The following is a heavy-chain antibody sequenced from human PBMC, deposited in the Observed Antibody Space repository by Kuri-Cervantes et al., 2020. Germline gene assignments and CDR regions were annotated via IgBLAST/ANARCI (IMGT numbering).Heavy chain of an antibody. Sequence: GESLKISCAASGFTFDSYTMNWVRQAPGRGLEWVSAISASGGNTYYADPVKGRFTISRDNARNSLFLQMNSLRDEDTAVYYCAHTGERDFDYWGQGTLVTVSS. CDR2: ISASGGNT. CDR3: AHTGERDFDY. CDR1: GFTFDSYT. D-gene: IGHD7-27*01. J-gene: IGHJ4*02. V-gene: IGHV3-23*01.